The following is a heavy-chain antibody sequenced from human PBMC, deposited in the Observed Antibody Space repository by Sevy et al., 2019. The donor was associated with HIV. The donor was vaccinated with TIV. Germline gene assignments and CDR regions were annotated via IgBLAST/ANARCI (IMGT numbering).Heavy chain of an antibody. CDR2: IHHTGST. CDR3: VRAKFGSVLGDALDI. D-gene: IGHD6-25*01. J-gene: IGHJ3*02. CDR1: GASITISTW. Sequence: SETLSLTCAVSGASITISTWWGWVRQPPGKGLEWIGEIHHTGSTNSNPSLKTRVTLSVDKSKNQFSLNLNSVTAADTAVYYCVRAKFGSVLGDALDIWGQGTIVTVSS. V-gene: IGHV4-4*02.